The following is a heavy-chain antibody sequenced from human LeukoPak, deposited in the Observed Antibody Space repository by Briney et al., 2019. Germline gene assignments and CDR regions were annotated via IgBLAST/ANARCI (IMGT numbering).Heavy chain of an antibody. D-gene: IGHD3-22*01. CDR1: GGSFSGYY. J-gene: IGHJ4*02. CDR2: INHSGST. CDR3: ASPFMIVGY. V-gene: IGHV4-34*01. Sequence: PSETLSLTCAVYGGSFSGYYWSGIRQPPGKGLEWIGEINHSGSTNYNPSLKSRVTISVETSKNQFSLKLSSVTAADTAVYYCASPFMIVGYWGQGTLVTVSS.